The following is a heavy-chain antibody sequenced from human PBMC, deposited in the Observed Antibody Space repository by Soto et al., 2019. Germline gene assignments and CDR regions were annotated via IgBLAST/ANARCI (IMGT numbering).Heavy chain of an antibody. CDR3: TSIQIYYYYGMDV. D-gene: IGHD5-18*01. Sequence: GGSLRLSCAASGFTFSSYAMSWVRQAPGKGLEWVGFIRSKAYGGTTEYAASVKGRFTISRDDSKSIAYLQMNSLKTEDTAVYYCTSIQIYYYYGMDVWGQGTTVTVSS. J-gene: IGHJ6*02. CDR2: IRSKAYGGTT. CDR1: GFTFSSYA. V-gene: IGHV3-49*04.